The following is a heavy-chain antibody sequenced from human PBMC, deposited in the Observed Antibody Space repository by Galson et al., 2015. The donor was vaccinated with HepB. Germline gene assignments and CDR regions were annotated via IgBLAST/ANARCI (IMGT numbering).Heavy chain of an antibody. Sequence: SLRLSCAASGFTFSNSAMSWVRQTPGKGLEWVSSIYASGHGSFYADAVKGRFTISRDNSKDTLYLQMDSLRADDTAVYYCAKHNYDSSGFDIWGQGTMVTVSS. V-gene: IGHV3-23*01. D-gene: IGHD3-22*01. J-gene: IGHJ3*02. CDR3: AKHNYDSSGFDI. CDR2: IYASGHGS. CDR1: GFTFSNSA.